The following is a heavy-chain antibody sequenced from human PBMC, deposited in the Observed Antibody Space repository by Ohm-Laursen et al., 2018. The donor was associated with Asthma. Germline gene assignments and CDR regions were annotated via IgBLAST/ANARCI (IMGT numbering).Heavy chain of an antibody. Sequence: TLSLTCTVSGGSVSSGSYYWSWIRQRPGTGLEWIGNIHYSGTTIYTPSLESRLTISLDTSRNQFSLNLSSVTAADTALYFCARDGRLRGSFDYWGQGNLVTASS. J-gene: IGHJ4*02. D-gene: IGHD3-10*01. CDR2: IHYSGTT. CDR3: ARDGRLRGSFDY. V-gene: IGHV4-31*03. CDR1: GGSVSSGSYY.